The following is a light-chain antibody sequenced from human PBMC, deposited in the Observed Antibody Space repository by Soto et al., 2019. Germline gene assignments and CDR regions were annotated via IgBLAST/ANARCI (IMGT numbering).Light chain of an antibody. CDR1: QGIVNY. CDR2: AAS. CDR3: QKYSSASSLT. Sequence: DIQMTQSPSSLSASVGDRVTITCRASQGIVNYLAWYQQKPGKVPKLLIYAASTLQSGVPSRFSGSGSGTDFTLTISSLQPEDVATYYCQKYSSASSLTFGGGTRWRSN. J-gene: IGKJ4*01. V-gene: IGKV1-27*01.